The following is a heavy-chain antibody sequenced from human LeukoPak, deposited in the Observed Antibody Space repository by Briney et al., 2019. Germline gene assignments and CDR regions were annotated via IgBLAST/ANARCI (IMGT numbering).Heavy chain of an antibody. CDR2: ISGSGGST. Sequence: PGGSLRLSCAASGFTFSSYAMTWVRQAPGKGLDWVSAISGSGGSTYYADSVKGRFTISRDNSKNTLYLQMNSLRAEDTAVYYCAKDDGSYGTLDYWGQGTLVTVSS. CDR3: AKDDGSYGTLDY. J-gene: IGHJ4*02. D-gene: IGHD1-26*01. V-gene: IGHV3-23*01. CDR1: GFTFSSYA.